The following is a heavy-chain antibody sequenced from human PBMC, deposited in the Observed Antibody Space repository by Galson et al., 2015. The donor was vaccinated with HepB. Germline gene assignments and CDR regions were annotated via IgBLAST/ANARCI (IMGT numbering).Heavy chain of an antibody. CDR1: GYIVTSYA. CDR2: INAGNGNT. V-gene: IGHV1-3*01. CDR3: ANDSKVVVAAMGYKWFDP. J-gene: IGHJ5*02. D-gene: IGHD2-15*01. Sequence: SVKVSCKASGYIVTSYAMHWVRQAPGQRLEWIGWINAGNGNTKYSQKFQGRVTITSDTSASTAYMELSSLRSEDTAVYYCANDSKVVVAAMGYKWFDPWGQGTLVSVSS.